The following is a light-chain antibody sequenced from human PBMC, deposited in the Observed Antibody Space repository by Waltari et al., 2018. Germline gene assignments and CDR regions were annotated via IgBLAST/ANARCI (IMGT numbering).Light chain of an antibody. J-gene: IGKJ2*01. V-gene: IGKV1-39*01. CDR1: QRISSY. CDR3: QQSYTTPYT. CDR2: AAS. Sequence: DIQMTQSPSSLSASVGDRVTITCRASQRISSYLNWYQQKPGKAPKLLIYAASNLQGGVPSRFSGGGSATDFTLAINNLQPEDFATYYCQQSYTTPYTLGQGTKLEI.